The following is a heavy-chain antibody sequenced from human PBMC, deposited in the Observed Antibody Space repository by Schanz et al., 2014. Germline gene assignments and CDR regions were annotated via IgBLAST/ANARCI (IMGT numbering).Heavy chain of an antibody. Sequence: EVQLVESGGGLVKPGGSLRLSCATSGFTFTSAWMSWVRQAPGKGLEYVSSISSKGDMTFYGNSVKGRFTISRDNSKNTLYLQLGSLSAEDTAVYFCARDNRYYLFDYWGQGALVTVSS. CDR3: ARDNRYYLFDY. V-gene: IGHV3-64*01. D-gene: IGHD3-16*02. CDR1: GFTFTSAW. J-gene: IGHJ4*02. CDR2: ISSKGDMT.